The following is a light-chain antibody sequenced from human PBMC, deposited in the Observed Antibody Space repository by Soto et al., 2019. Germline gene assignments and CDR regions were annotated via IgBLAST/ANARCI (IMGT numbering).Light chain of an antibody. CDR2: DAS. Sequence: DIPMTQSPSTLSASVGDRVTITCRASQSISSWLAWYQQKPGKAPKLLIYDASSLASGVPSRFSGSGSGTEFALTISSRQADGFETYYCQQYNSYSRTFGQGTKLEIK. CDR3: QQYNSYSRT. J-gene: IGKJ2*01. CDR1: QSISSW. V-gene: IGKV1-5*01.